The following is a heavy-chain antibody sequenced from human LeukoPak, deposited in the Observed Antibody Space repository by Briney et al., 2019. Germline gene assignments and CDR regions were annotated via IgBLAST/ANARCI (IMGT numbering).Heavy chain of an antibody. CDR1: GFTVSSIY. CDR2: IYSDGNT. D-gene: IGHD1-1*01. CDR3: AKAQHERGAPGDY. V-gene: IGHV3-53*01. J-gene: IGHJ4*02. Sequence: GGSLRLSCAVSGFTVSSIYMSWVRQAPGKGLEWVSFIYSDGNTYYGDSVKGRFTLSRDSSRNTLYLQMNSLTVDDTAVYYCAKAQHERGAPGDYWGQGTLVTVSS.